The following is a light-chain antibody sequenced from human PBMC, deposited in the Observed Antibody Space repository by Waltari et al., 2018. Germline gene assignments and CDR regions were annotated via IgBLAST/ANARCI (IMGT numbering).Light chain of an antibody. CDR3: GAWDSSLSAGGV. V-gene: IGLV1-51*02. CDR2: ENR. J-gene: IGLJ3*02. CDR1: SSNIGNSY. Sequence: QSVLTQPPSVSAAPGQKVTISCSGSSSNIGNSYVSWYQQFPGTAHKLLIYENRNRPSEIPDRFSASKSGTSATLVITELQTGDEADYYCGAWDSSLSAGGVFGGGTKVTVL.